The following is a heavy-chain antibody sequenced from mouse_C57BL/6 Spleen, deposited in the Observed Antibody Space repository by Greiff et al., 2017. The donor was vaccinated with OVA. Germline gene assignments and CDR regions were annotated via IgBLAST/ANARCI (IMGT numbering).Heavy chain of an antibody. CDR3: ARQLKYFDY. V-gene: IGHV7-3*01. CDR1: GFTFTDYY. D-gene: IGHD3-2*02. J-gene: IGHJ2*01. CDR2: IRNKANGYTT. Sequence: EVKLMESGGGLVQPGGSLSLSCAASGFTFTDYYMSWVRQPPGKALEWLGFIRNKANGYTTEYSASVKGRFTISRDNSQSILYLQMNALRAEDSATYYCARQLKYFDYWGQGTTLTVSS.